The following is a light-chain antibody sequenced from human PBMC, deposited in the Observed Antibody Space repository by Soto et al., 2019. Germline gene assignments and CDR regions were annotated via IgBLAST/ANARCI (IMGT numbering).Light chain of an antibody. CDR1: QSLLHSNGYNY. CDR2: LGS. J-gene: IGKJ1*01. V-gene: IGKV2-28*01. Sequence: DIVMTQSPLSLPVTPGEPDSISCRSSQSLLHSNGYNYLDWYLQKPGQSPQLLIYLGSNRASGVPDRFSGSGSGTDFTLNISRVEAEDVGVYYCMQALQTLWTFGQGTKVEIK. CDR3: MQALQTLWT.